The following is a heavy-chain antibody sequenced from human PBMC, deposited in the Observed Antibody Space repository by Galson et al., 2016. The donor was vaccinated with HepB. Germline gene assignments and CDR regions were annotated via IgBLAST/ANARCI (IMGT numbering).Heavy chain of an antibody. CDR2: INPKSGDT. J-gene: IGHJ5*02. D-gene: IGHD3-10*01. Sequence: SVKVSCKASGYTYTDHYFHWVRQAPGQGLEWMGWINPKSGDTKYEQNFQGRVSMTRDTSVSLVSMELSSLRSDDTAVYYCARGVGRYCLDAWGQGTVVIVSS. CDR3: ARGVGRYCLDA. CDR1: GYTYTDHY. V-gene: IGHV1-2*02.